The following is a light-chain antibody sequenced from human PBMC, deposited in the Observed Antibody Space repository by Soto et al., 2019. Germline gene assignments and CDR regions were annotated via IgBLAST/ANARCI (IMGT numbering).Light chain of an antibody. V-gene: IGKV1-27*01. J-gene: IGKJ3*01. CDR3: QKYNSGPFT. Sequence: DIQMTQSPSSLSASVGDRVTITCRASQGISDFLAWYQQKPGRVPKLLIYAASTLQSGVPSRFSGSGSGTDFTLTISSLQPEDVATYYCQKYNSGPFTFGPGTKVDIK. CDR2: AAS. CDR1: QGISDF.